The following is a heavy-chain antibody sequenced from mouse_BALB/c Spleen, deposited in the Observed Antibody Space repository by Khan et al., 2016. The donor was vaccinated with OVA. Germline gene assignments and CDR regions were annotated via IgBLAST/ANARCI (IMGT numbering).Heavy chain of an antibody. CDR3: ARDYGSSYRYFDV. Sequence: QIQLVQSGAELVRPGVSVKISCKGSGYTFTDYAMHWVKQSHAKSLEWIGVISTYYGDANYNQKFKGKATMTVDKSSSTAYMELGRLTSEDSAIYDCARDYGSSYRYFDVWGAGTTVTVSS. J-gene: IGHJ1*01. CDR1: GYTFTDYA. CDR2: ISTYYGDA. V-gene: IGHV1S137*01. D-gene: IGHD1-1*01.